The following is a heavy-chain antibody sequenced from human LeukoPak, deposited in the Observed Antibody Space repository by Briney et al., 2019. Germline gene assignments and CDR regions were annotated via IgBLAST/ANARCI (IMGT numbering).Heavy chain of an antibody. J-gene: IGHJ5*02. Sequence: SETLSLTCTVSGGSISSYYWSWIRQPPGKGLEWIGYIYYSGSTNYNPSLKSRVTISVDTSKNHFSLKLSSVTAADTAVYYCARVVYSSSWYWFDPWGQGTLVTVSS. CDR1: GGSISSYY. CDR2: IYYSGST. D-gene: IGHD6-13*01. CDR3: ARVVYSSSWYWFDP. V-gene: IGHV4-59*08.